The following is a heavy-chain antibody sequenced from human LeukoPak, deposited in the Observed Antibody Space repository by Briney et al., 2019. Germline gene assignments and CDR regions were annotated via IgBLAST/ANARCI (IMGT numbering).Heavy chain of an antibody. Sequence: GGSLRLSCAASGFTFSSYGMHWVRQAPGKGLEWVAVISYDGSNKYYADSVKGRFTISRDNSKNTLYLQMNSLRAEDTAVYYCAILTALGYCSGGSCYDFDYWGQGTLVTVSS. CDR2: ISYDGSNK. D-gene: IGHD2-15*01. CDR3: AILTALGYCSGGSCYDFDY. V-gene: IGHV3-30*03. CDR1: GFTFSSYG. J-gene: IGHJ4*02.